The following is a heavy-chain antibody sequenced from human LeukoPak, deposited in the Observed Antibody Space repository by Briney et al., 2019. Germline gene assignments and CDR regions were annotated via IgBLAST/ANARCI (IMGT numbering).Heavy chain of an antibody. D-gene: IGHD3-10*01. CDR2: INPNSGGT. Sequence: GASVKVYCKASGYTFTGYYMHWVRQAPGQGLEWMGWINPNSGGTNYAQKFQGRVTMTRDTSISTAYMELSRLRSDDTAVYYCARDVATTYYYGSGATYYFDYWGQGTLVTVSS. CDR3: ARDVATTYYYGSGATYYFDY. CDR1: GYTFTGYY. J-gene: IGHJ4*02. V-gene: IGHV1-2*02.